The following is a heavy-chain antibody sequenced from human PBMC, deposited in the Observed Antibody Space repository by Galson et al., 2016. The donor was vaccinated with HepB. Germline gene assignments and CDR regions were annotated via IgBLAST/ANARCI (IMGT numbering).Heavy chain of an antibody. D-gene: IGHD2-2*01. Sequence: SLRLSCAASGFTFSSYAMHWVRQAPGKGLEYLSAITGSGDTTYYADSVKGRFTISRDNSENTLYLQMGSLRAEDVAVYYCARDTLSSPWDLDYWGQGTLVTVSS. CDR2: ITGSGDTT. CDR3: ARDTLSSPWDLDY. CDR1: GFTFSSYA. V-gene: IGHV3-64*02. J-gene: IGHJ4*02.